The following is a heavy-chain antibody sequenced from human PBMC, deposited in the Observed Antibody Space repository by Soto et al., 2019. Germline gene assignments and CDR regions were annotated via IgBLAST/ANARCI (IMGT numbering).Heavy chain of an antibody. D-gene: IGHD2-8*01. CDR3: TREGNGKPFDP. CDR2: INPSDGGT. CDR1: GYTFTSYY. Sequence: QVQLVQSGTEVKKPGASVKVSCKASGYTFTSYYIHWVRQAPGQGLECMGIINPSDGGTRYAQKLKGRVTMTRDTSTSTIYMEVTSLKSEDTAVYYCTREGNGKPFDPWGQGTLVIVSS. J-gene: IGHJ5*02. V-gene: IGHV1-46*01.